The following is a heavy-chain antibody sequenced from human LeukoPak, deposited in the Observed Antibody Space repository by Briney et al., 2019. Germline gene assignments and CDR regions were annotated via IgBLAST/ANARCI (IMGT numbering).Heavy chain of an antibody. V-gene: IGHV1-46*01. CDR1: GYTFTNYF. CDR3: ARARSKALDF. Sequence: ASVXVXCXTXGYTFTNYFIHWVRQVPGQGLEWMGMVNPTGGSTSYAQSFQGRVTLTGDTSTSTVYMEFSALTSEDTAVYYCARARSKALDFWGQGTPVTVSS. D-gene: IGHD5/OR15-5a*01. CDR2: VNPTGGST. J-gene: IGHJ4*02.